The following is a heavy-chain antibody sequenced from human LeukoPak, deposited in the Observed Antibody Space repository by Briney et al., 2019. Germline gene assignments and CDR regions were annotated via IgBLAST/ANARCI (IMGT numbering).Heavy chain of an antibody. D-gene: IGHD2-2*01. Sequence: GGSLRLSCAASGFTFSSYSMNWVRQAPGKGLEWVSSISSSSSYIYYADSVKGRFTISRDNAKNSLYLQMNSLRAEDTAVYYCARGPAAKSYYYYYMDVWGKGTTVTVPS. V-gene: IGHV3-21*01. J-gene: IGHJ6*03. CDR3: ARGPAAKSYYYYYMDV. CDR1: GFTFSSYS. CDR2: ISSSSSYI.